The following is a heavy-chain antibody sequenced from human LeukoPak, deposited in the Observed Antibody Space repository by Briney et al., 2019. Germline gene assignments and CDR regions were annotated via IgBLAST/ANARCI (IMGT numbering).Heavy chain of an antibody. CDR1: GGSISSYY. CDR3: ARVSGYDWESFYDY. J-gene: IGHJ4*02. Sequence: SETLSLTCTVSGGSISSYYWSWIRQPPGKGLEWIGHIYYSGSTNYNPSLKSRVTISVDTSKNQFSLKLSSVTAADTAVYYCARVSGYDWESFYDYWGQGTLVTVSS. V-gene: IGHV4-59*01. D-gene: IGHD5-12*01. CDR2: IYYSGST.